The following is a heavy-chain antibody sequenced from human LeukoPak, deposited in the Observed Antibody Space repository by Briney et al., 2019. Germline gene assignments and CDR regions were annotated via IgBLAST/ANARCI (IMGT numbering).Heavy chain of an antibody. V-gene: IGHV4-34*01. CDR2: INNSGST. CDR3: ARERITMVRGVIRRGNWFDP. Sequence: SETLSLTCAVYGGSFSGYYWSWIRQPPGKGLEWIGEINNSGSTNYNPSLKSRVTISVDTSKNQFSLKLSSVTAADTAVYYCARERITMVRGVIRRGNWFDPWGQGTLVTVSS. CDR1: GGSFSGYY. D-gene: IGHD3-10*01. J-gene: IGHJ5*02.